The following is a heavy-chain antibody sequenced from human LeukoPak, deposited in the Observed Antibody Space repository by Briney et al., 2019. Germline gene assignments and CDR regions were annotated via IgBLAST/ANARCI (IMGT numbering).Heavy chain of an antibody. CDR1: GFSPSTSGVG. CDR2: IYWNDDK. J-gene: IGHJ4*02. CDR3: AHRRFLDSSGYFDY. V-gene: IGHV2-5*01. Sequence: SGPTLVKPTQTLTLTCTFSGFSPSTSGVGVGWIRRPPGKALEWLALIYWNDDKRYSPSLKSRLTITKDTSKNQVVLTMTNMDPVDTATYYCAHRRFLDSSGYFDYWGQGTLVTVSS. D-gene: IGHD3-22*01.